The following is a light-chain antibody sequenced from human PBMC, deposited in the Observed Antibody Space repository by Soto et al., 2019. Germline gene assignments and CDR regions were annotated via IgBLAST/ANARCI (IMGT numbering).Light chain of an antibody. Sequence: EIVLTQSPGTLSLSPGERATLSCRASQSVSSSYLAWYRQKPGQAPRLLIYGASSRATGIPDRFSGSVSGTDFTLTISRLEPEGFAVYYCQQYGRSPLTFGGGTKV. CDR1: QSVSSSY. CDR2: GAS. CDR3: QQYGRSPLT. V-gene: IGKV3-20*01. J-gene: IGKJ4*01.